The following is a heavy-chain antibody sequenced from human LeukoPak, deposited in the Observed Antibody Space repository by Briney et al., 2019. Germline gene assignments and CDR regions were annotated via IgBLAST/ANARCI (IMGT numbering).Heavy chain of an antibody. CDR1: GFTFSSYW. Sequence: GGSLRLSCAASGFTFSSYWMHWVRQAPGKGLVWVSRISDGGSTTTYADSVKGRFTISRGNAKNTLYLQMNGLRAEDTAVYYCSRSAYYDGSGNYYDYWGQGTLVTVSS. CDR2: ISDGGSTT. J-gene: IGHJ4*02. D-gene: IGHD3-22*01. CDR3: SRSAYYDGSGNYYDY. V-gene: IGHV3-74*01.